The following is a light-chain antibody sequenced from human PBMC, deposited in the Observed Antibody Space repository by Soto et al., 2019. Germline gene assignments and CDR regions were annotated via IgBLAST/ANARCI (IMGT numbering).Light chain of an antibody. CDR3: QHYNSYSEA. CDR1: QTISSW. Sequence: DIQMTQSPSSLSASVRDRVTITCPASQTISSWLAWYQQKPGKAPKLLIYKASTLKSGVPSRFSGSGSGTEFTLTISSLQPDDFAVYYCQHYNSYSEAFGQGAKVDIK. V-gene: IGKV1-5*03. J-gene: IGKJ1*01. CDR2: KAS.